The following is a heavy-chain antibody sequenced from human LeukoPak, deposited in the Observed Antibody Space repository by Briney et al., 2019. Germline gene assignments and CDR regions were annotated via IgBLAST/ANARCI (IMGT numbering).Heavy chain of an antibody. V-gene: IGHV4-30-2*01. J-gene: IGHJ3*02. CDR2: IYHSGST. CDR3: ARDVPDSSGYPSRAFDI. CDR1: GGSISSGGYS. D-gene: IGHD3-22*01. Sequence: SETLSLTCAVSGGSISSGGYSWSWIRQPPGKGLEWIGYIYHSGSTYYNPSLKSRVTISVDRSKNQFSLKLSSVTAADTAVYYCARDVPDSSGYPSRAFDIWGQGTMVTVSS.